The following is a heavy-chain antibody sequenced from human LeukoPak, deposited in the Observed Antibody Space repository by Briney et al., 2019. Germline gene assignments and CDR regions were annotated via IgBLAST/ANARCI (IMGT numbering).Heavy chain of an antibody. D-gene: IGHD3-16*02. Sequence: SETLSLTCAVYGGSFSGYYWSWIRQPPGKGLEWIGEINHSGSTNYNPSLKSRVTISVDTSKSQFSLKLSSVTAADTAVYYCARAPPRGYDYVWGSYRWYYFDYWGQGTLVTVSS. CDR3: ARAPPRGYDYVWGSYRWYYFDY. J-gene: IGHJ4*02. CDR1: GGSFSGYY. V-gene: IGHV4-34*01. CDR2: INHSGST.